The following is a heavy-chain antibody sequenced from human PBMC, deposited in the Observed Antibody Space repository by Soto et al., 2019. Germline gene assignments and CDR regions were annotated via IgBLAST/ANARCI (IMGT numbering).Heavy chain of an antibody. J-gene: IGHJ6*02. CDR3: ARGVDAGVDV. D-gene: IGHD1-1*01. CDR2: MSPNSGAT. V-gene: IGHV1-8*01. CDR1: GYTFTTYD. Sequence: ASVKVSCKASGYTFTTYDINWVRQATGQGLEWMGWMSPNSGATGYAQKFQGRVTMTRDTSINTAYMELSNLRSEDTAIYYCARGVDAGVDVWGQGTTVTVSS.